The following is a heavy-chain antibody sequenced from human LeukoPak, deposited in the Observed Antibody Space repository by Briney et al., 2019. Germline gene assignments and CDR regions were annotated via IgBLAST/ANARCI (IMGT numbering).Heavy chain of an antibody. CDR2: IYTSGST. CDR3: ARDAIVGATYFDY. D-gene: IGHD1-26*01. CDR1: GGSISSGSYY. Sequence: PSETLSLTXTVSGGSISSGSYYWSWIRQPAGKGLEWIGRIYTSGSTNYNPSLKSRVTISVDTSKNQFSLKLSSVTAADTAVYYCARDAIVGATYFDYWGQGTLVTVSS. J-gene: IGHJ4*02. V-gene: IGHV4-61*02.